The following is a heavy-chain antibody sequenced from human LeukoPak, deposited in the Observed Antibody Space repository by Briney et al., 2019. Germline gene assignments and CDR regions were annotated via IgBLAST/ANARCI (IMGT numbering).Heavy chain of an antibody. J-gene: IGHJ4*02. D-gene: IGHD5-24*01. V-gene: IGHV4-59*01. CDR2: IYWSGRT. CDR1: GGSIRSYY. CDR3: ARGWLEQLFDS. Sequence: SETLSLTCTVSGGSIRSYYWSWIRQPPGKGLEWIGYIYWSGRTHYNPSLKSRVTISVDTSKNEFSLNLNSVTAADTAVYYCARGWLEQLFDSWGLGTLVTVSS.